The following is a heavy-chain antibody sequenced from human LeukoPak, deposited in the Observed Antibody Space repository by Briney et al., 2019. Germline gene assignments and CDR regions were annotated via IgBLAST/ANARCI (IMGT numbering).Heavy chain of an antibody. CDR2: IRSKAYGGTT. D-gene: IGHD3-22*01. V-gene: IGHV3-49*03. J-gene: IGHJ4*02. CDR1: GFTFGDYA. Sequence: GGSLRLSCTASGFTFGDYAMSWFRQAPGKGLEWVGFIRSKAYGGTTEYAASVKGRFTISRDDSKSIAYLQMNSLKTEDTAVYYCTREGKVYYDSSGYRFDYWGQGTLVTVSS. CDR3: TREGKVYYDSSGYRFDY.